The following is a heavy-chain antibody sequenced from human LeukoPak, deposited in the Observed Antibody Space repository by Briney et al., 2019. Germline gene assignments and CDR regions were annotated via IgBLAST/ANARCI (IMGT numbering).Heavy chain of an antibody. Sequence: GGSLRLSCAASGFTFNSYNMNWVRQAPGKGLEWVSYISSDSSTIFYADSVKGRFTISRDNVKNSLFLQLNSLRDEDTAVYYCARDEGSSSSSWSPPTDYWGQGTLVTVSS. CDR3: ARDEGSSSSSWSPPTDY. V-gene: IGHV3-48*02. CDR1: GFTFNSYN. J-gene: IGHJ4*02. CDR2: ISSDSSTI. D-gene: IGHD6-6*01.